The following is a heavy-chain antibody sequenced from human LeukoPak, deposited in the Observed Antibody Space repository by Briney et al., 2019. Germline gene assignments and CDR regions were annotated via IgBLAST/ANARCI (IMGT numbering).Heavy chain of an antibody. CDR3: ARGVKKRVTMIVVVITSNYYYYMDV. Sequence: ASVKVSCKASGYTFTSYYMHWVRQAPGQGLEWMGIINPSGGSTSYAQKFQGRVTITRNTSISTAYMELSSLRSEDTAVYYCARGVKKRVTMIVVVITSNYYYYMDVWGKGTTVTVSS. D-gene: IGHD3-22*01. J-gene: IGHJ6*03. CDR2: INPSGGST. V-gene: IGHV1-46*01. CDR1: GYTFTSYY.